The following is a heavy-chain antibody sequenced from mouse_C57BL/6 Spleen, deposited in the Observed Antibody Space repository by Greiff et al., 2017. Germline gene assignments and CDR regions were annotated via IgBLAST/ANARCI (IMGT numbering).Heavy chain of an antibody. CDR2: ISDGGSYT. Sequence: EVQLVESGGGLVKPGGSLKLSCAASGFTFSSYAMSWVRQTPEKRLEWVATISDGGSYTYYPDNVKGRFTISRDNAKNNLYLQRSHLKSEDTAMYYCARDPQTGTYFDYWGQGTTLTVSS. V-gene: IGHV5-4*01. D-gene: IGHD4-1*01. CDR3: ARDPQTGTYFDY. J-gene: IGHJ2*01. CDR1: GFTFSSYA.